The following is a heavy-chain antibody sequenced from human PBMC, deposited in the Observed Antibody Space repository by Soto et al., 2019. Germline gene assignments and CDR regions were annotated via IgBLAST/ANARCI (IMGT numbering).Heavy chain of an antibody. D-gene: IGHD2-15*01. J-gene: IGHJ6*02. CDR3: AALEGDCSGGTCDVYYAMDV. V-gene: IGHV3-23*01. Sequence: EVQLLESGGGLVQPGGSLRLSCAASGITFSTYAMSWVRQAPGKGLEWVSAIGRNADSTYYADSVKGRFTISRDNPKYTLYLQMHSLGAEDTAVYYCAALEGDCSGGTCDVYYAMDVWGQGTTVTVSS. CDR1: GITFSTYA. CDR2: IGRNADST.